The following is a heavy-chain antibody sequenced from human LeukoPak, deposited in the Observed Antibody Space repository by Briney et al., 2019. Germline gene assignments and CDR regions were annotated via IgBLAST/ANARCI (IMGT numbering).Heavy chain of an antibody. J-gene: IGHJ4*02. CDR3: AREITGFETYYFDY. CDR1: GFTFSSYS. V-gene: IGHV3-21*01. Sequence: PGGSLRLSCAASGFTFSSYSMNWVRQAPGKGLEWVSSISSSSSYIYYADSVKGRFTIPRDNAKNSLYLQMNSLRAEDTAVYYCAREITGFETYYFDYWGQGTLVTVSS. D-gene: IGHD3-10*01. CDR2: ISSSSSYI.